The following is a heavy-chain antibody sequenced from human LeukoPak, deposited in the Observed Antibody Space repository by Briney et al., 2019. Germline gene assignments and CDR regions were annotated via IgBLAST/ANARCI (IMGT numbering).Heavy chain of an antibody. J-gene: IGHJ4*02. Sequence: PGGSLRLSCAASGITFSRYAMSWVRQAPGKGLEWVSVIYSGGSTYYADSVKGRFTISRDNSKNTLYLQMNSLRAEDTAVYYCARGPSPLDYWGQGTLVTVSS. D-gene: IGHD2-2*01. CDR2: IYSGGST. CDR1: GITFSRYA. V-gene: IGHV3-66*01. CDR3: ARGPSPLDY.